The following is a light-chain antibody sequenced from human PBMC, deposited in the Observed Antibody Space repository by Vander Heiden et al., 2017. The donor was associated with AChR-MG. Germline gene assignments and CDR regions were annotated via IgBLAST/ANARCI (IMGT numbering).Light chain of an antibody. CDR1: RPNIGAGYD. CDR2: GNS. V-gene: IGLV1-40*01. CDR3: QSYDSSLSGWV. Sequence: QSVLTQPPSVSGAPGPRVTIPCTGSRPNIGAGYDVHWCQQLPGTAPKLLIYGNSNRPSGVPDRFSGSKSGTSASLAITGLQAEDEADYYCQSYDSSLSGWVFGGGTKLTVL. J-gene: IGLJ3*02.